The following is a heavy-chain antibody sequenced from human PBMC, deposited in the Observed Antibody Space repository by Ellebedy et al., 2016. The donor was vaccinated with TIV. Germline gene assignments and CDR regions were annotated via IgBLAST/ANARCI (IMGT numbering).Heavy chain of an antibody. J-gene: IGHJ4*02. CDR3: ARLSDANYGNDF. Sequence: SETLSLXXTVSGDSITRSSYYWGWVRQPPGKGLEWIGSLYYDGSTIYNPSLRSRLSISVDTSNNHFSLKLASVTAADTAVYFCARLSDANYGNDFWGQGTLVTVSS. V-gene: IGHV4-39*02. CDR1: GDSITRSSYY. D-gene: IGHD4-11*01. CDR2: LYYDGST.